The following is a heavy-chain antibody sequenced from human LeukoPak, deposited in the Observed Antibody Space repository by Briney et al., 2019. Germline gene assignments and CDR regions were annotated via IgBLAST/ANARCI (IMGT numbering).Heavy chain of an antibody. J-gene: IGHJ4*02. Sequence: SETLSLTCAVYGGSFSGYYWSWIRQPPGKGLEWIGEINHSGSTNYNPPLKSRVTISVDTSKNQFSLKLSSVTAADTAVYYCAATVTTADYWGQGTLVTVSS. V-gene: IGHV4-34*01. D-gene: IGHD4-11*01. CDR1: GGSFSGYY. CDR2: INHSGST. CDR3: AATVTTADY.